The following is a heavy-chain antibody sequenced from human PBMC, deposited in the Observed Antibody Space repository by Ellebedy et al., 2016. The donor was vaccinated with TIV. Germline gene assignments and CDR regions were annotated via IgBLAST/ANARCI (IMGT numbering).Heavy chain of an antibody. CDR3: ARDAYPYAMDV. CDR2: IKQDGSEI. CDR1: GFNFSKYW. Sequence: GESLKISCAVSGFNFSKYWMSWARQAPGKGLEWVATIKQDGSEINYVDSVKGRFTIARYNAKNSLYLQMNSLRVEDTALYYCARDAYPYAMDVWGQGTTVTVSS. V-gene: IGHV3-7*03. D-gene: IGHD2-2*02. J-gene: IGHJ6*02.